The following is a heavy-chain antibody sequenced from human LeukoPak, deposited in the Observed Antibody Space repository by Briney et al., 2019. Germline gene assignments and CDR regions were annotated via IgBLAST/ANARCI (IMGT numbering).Heavy chain of an antibody. CDR2: IYHGGSA. D-gene: IGHD2-15*01. CDR1: GGSISSGGYS. CDR3: ARGGGWFDP. J-gene: IGHJ5*02. Sequence: SETLSLTCVVYGGSISSGGYSWNWIRQPPGKALEYIGYIYHGGSAYYNPSLKSRVTISIDRSNNQFSLNLTSVTAADTAVYYCARGGGWFDPWGQGTLATVSS. V-gene: IGHV4-30-2*01.